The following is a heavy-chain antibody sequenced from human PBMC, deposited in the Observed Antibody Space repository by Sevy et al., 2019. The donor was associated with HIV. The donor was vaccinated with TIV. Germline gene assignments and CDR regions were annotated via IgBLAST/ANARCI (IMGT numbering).Heavy chain of an antibody. Sequence: GGSLRLSCAASGFTFSNAWMSWVRQAPGKGLEWVGRIKSKTEGATRYFAAPVKGRLLISRDDSRNTVYLQMNSLKTEDTAVYYCTAGVGASDFDYWGHGTLVTVSS. J-gene: IGHJ4*01. CDR2: IKSKTEGATR. CDR1: GFTFSNAW. V-gene: IGHV3-15*01. CDR3: TAGVGASDFDY. D-gene: IGHD1-26*01.